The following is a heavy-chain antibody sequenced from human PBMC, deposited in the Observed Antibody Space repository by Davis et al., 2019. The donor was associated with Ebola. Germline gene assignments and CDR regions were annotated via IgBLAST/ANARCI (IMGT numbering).Heavy chain of an antibody. Sequence: GGSLRLSCAASVFAFTSHAMGWVRQAPGKGLEWVSVISTTGGSTFYADSVKGRFTISRDNSKNTLYLQMNNLRAEDTAVYYCTSRYGSGTFFTYWGQGTLVTVSS. CDR3: TSRYGSGTFFTY. CDR1: VFAFTSHA. CDR2: ISTTGGST. V-gene: IGHV3-23*01. D-gene: IGHD3-10*01. J-gene: IGHJ4*02.